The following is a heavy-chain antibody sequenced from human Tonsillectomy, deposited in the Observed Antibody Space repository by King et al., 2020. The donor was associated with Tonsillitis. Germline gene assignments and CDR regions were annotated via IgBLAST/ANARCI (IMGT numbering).Heavy chain of an antibody. D-gene: IGHD3-10*01. J-gene: IGHJ5*02. CDR2: ISASGDAT. CDR1: AFIFGDYG. Sequence: VQLVQSGGGLVKPGGSLRLSCSASAFIFGDYGMSWVRQAPGKGLEWVSSISASGDATYDADSVKGRFTISRDNSRNTLSMQLNSLRVEDTATYYCARGHPPVPWFGKFLTGPWGQGPLVGLSS. CDR3: ARGHPPVPWFGKFLTGP. V-gene: IGHV3-23*04.